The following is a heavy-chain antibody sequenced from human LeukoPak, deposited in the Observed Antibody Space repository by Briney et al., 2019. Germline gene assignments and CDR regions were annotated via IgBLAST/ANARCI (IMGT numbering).Heavy chain of an antibody. CDR3: ARNLGGMDTIFDY. J-gene: IGHJ4*02. CDR1: GFTFSSYS. D-gene: IGHD5-24*01. Sequence: GGSLRLSCAASGFTFSSYSMNWVRQAPGKGLEWVSSISSSSSYIYYADSLKGRFTISRDNAKNSLYLQMNSLRAEDTAVYYCARNLGGMDTIFDYWGQGTLVTVSS. V-gene: IGHV3-21*03. CDR2: ISSSSSYI.